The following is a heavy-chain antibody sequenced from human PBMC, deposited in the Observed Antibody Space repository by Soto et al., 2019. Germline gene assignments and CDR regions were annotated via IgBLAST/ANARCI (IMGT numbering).Heavy chain of an antibody. J-gene: IGHJ4*02. CDR2: IIPIFGTA. D-gene: IGHD2-15*01. CDR1: GGTFSSYA. CDR3: ASIRSVVVVAATFGYFDY. V-gene: IGHV1-69*13. Sequence: SVKVSCKASGGTFSSYAISWVRQAPGQGLEWMGGIIPIFGTANYAQKFQGRVTITADESTSTAYMELSSLRSEDTAVYYCASIRSVVVVAATFGYFDYWGQGTLVTVSS.